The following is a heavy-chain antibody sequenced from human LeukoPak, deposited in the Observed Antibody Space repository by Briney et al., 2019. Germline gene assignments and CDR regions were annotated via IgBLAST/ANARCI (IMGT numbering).Heavy chain of an antibody. Sequence: GGSLRLSCAASGFTFTDYWMSWVRQAPGKGLEWVSGISGSGGSTYYADSVKGRFTISRDNSKNTLYLQMNSLRVEDTAVYYCAKDLSGNWNGRNTFDIWGQGTMVTVSS. CDR2: ISGSGGST. D-gene: IGHD1-20*01. CDR1: GFTFTDYW. CDR3: AKDLSGNWNGRNTFDI. V-gene: IGHV3-23*01. J-gene: IGHJ3*02.